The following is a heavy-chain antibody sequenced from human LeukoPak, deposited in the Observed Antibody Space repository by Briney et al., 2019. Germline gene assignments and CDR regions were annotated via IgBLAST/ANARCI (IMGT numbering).Heavy chain of an antibody. D-gene: IGHD6-25*01. Sequence: PGGSLRLSCAASGFTFSSYGMSWVRQAPGKGLEWVSAISGSGGSTYYADSVKGRFTISRDNSKNTLYLQMNSLRAEDTAVYYCAKAASRRYDYYYMDVWGKGTTVTISS. J-gene: IGHJ6*03. CDR2: ISGSGGST. V-gene: IGHV3-23*01. CDR1: GFTFSSYG. CDR3: AKAASRRYDYYYMDV.